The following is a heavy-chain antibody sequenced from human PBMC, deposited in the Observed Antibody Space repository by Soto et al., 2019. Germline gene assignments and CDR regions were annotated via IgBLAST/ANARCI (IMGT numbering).Heavy chain of an antibody. D-gene: IGHD2-21*01. V-gene: IGHV3-7*01. CDR1: GFTFSNHW. Sequence: GGSLRLSCAASGFTFSNHWMSWVRQAPGKGLEWVANIKQDGSESNYADSMKGRFTIPRDNAENSLYLQMTSLRAEDTAVYYCASARHIGPWGQGTLVTVSS. CDR3: ASARHIGP. J-gene: IGHJ5*02. CDR2: IKQDGSES.